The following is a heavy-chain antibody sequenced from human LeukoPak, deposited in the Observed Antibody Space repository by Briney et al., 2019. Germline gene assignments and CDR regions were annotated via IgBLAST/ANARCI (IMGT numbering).Heavy chain of an antibody. J-gene: IGHJ4*02. D-gene: IGHD5-12*01. Sequence: GGSLRLSCAASGFTFSSYAMSWVRQAPGKGLEWVSNISGSGGATYYADSVKGRFTISRDNSKYTLYLQMNSLRAEDTAVYYCVKGGSYSDYYFDYWGQGTLVTVSS. CDR1: GFTFSSYA. CDR3: VKGGSYSDYYFDY. CDR2: ISGSGGAT. V-gene: IGHV3-23*01.